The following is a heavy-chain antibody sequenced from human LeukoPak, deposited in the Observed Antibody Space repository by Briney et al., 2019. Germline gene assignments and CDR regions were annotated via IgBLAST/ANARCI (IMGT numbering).Heavy chain of an antibody. V-gene: IGHV4-4*02. CDR2: IYHSGST. J-gene: IGHJ2*01. D-gene: IGHD3-9*01. Sequence: SGTLSLTCAVSGGSISSSNWWSWVRQPPGKGLEWIGEIYHSGSTNYNPSLKSRVTISVDKSKNQFSLKLSSVTAADTAVYYCARDTGYYDILTTSRLTGYFDLWGRGTLVTVSS. CDR3: ARDTGYYDILTTSRLTGYFDL. CDR1: GGSISSSNW.